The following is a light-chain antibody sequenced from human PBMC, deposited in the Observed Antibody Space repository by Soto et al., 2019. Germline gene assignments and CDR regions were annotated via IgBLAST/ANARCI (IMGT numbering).Light chain of an antibody. Sequence: DIQMTQSPSTLSASVGDRVTITCRASQSISSWLDWYQQKPGKAPKLLIYDASSLESGVPSRFSGSGSGTEFTLTISSLQPDDFATYYCQQYNSYLLTFGGGTKVEIK. V-gene: IGKV1-5*01. CDR1: QSISSW. CDR3: QQYNSYLLT. J-gene: IGKJ4*01. CDR2: DAS.